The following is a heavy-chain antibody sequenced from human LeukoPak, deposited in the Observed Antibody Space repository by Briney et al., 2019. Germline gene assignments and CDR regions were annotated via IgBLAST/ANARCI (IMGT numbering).Heavy chain of an antibody. CDR3: ARRSISGYYLSYFDY. CDR2: IYDSGST. D-gene: IGHD3-22*01. CDR1: GDSISSYY. Sequence: PSETLSLTCTVSGDSISSYYWSWIRQPPGKGLEWIGNIYDSGSTNYNPSLKRRVTISVDTTKNECSLMLSSMTAADAAVYCCARRSISGYYLSYFDYWGQGTLVNVSS. V-gene: IGHV4-59*01. J-gene: IGHJ4*02.